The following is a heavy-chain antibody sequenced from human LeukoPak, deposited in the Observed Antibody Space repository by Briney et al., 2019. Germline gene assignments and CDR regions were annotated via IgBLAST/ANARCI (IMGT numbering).Heavy chain of an antibody. CDR3: ARDLRAGGTWSYGVYFDL. CDR1: RFTFSDYY. Sequence: PGGSPRLSCAASRFTFSDYYMTWVRQAPGRGLEWVANIKEDGSEKNYVDSVKGRFTISRDNAKNSVYLLLNSLTPEDTAVYYCARDLRAGGTWSYGVYFDLWGRGTLVTVSS. J-gene: IGHJ2*01. D-gene: IGHD4-17*01. CDR2: IKEDGSEK. V-gene: IGHV3-7*01.